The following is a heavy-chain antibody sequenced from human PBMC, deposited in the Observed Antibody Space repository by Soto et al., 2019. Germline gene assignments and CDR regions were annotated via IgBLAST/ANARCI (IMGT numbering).Heavy chain of an antibody. CDR1: GGTFSSYT. D-gene: IGHD4-17*01. J-gene: IGHJ6*03. CDR3: ATDSNYGDYPDYYYYMDV. V-gene: IGHV1-69*04. CDR2: IIPILGIA. Sequence: SVKVSCKASGGTFSSYTISWVRQAPGQGLEWMGRIIPILGIANYAQKFQGRVTITADKSTSTAYMELSSLRSDDTAVYYCATDSNYGDYPDYYYYMDVWGKGTTVTVSS.